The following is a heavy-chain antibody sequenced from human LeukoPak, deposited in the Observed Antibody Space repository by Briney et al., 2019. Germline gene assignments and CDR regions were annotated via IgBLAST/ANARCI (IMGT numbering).Heavy chain of an antibody. Sequence: SENLSLTCTVSGGSISSGDYYWSWIRQPPGKGLEWIGYIYYSGSTYYNPSLKSRVAISVDTSKNQFSLKLSSVTAADTAVYYCARDGAFRQPDRIFDYWGQGTLVTVSS. V-gene: IGHV4-30-4*08. D-gene: IGHD1-14*01. CDR2: IYYSGST. J-gene: IGHJ4*02. CDR1: GGSISSGDYY. CDR3: ARDGAFRQPDRIFDY.